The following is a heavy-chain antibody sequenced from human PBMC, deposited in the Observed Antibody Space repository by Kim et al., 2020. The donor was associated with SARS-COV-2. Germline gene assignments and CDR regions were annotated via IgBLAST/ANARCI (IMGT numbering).Heavy chain of an antibody. J-gene: IGHJ6*02. V-gene: IGHV4-39*01. CDR3: ARTRSSSWYQLTDYSYGMDV. D-gene: IGHD6-13*01. Sequence: SETLSLTCTVSGGSISSSSYYWCWIRQPPGTGLEWIGSIYYSGSTSYNPSLKSRVAISVDTSKNQFSLKLFSVTAADTAVFYCARTRSSSWYQLTDYSYGMDVWGQGTTVTVFS. CDR2: IYYSGST. CDR1: GGSISSSSYY.